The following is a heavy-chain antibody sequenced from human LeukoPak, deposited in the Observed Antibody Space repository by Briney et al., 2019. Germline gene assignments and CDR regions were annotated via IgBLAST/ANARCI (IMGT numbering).Heavy chain of an antibody. V-gene: IGHV3-23*01. CDR2: LSGGGIST. Sequence: PGGSLRLSCAASGFTFSDYAMSWVRQAPGKGLEWVSSLSGGGISTYYADSVKGRFTISRDNSKNTLCLQMNSLRAEDTAVYYCATSVRLGNFDDYWGQGTLVTVSS. CDR3: ATSVRLGNFDDY. J-gene: IGHJ4*02. CDR1: GFTFSDYA. D-gene: IGHD1-7*01.